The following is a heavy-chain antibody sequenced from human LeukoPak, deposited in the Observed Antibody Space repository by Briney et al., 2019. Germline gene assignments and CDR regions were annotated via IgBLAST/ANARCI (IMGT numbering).Heavy chain of an antibody. CDR2: IKSKTDGGTT. CDR3: ASGRHL. Sequence: GGSLRLSCVASGFTFSSYSMNWVRQAPGKGLEWVGRIKSKTDGGTTDYAAPVRGRFTITRDDPKNTLYLQMNSLKTEDAAVYYCASGRHLWGQGTLVTVSS. CDR1: GFTFSSYS. V-gene: IGHV3-15*01. J-gene: IGHJ5*02.